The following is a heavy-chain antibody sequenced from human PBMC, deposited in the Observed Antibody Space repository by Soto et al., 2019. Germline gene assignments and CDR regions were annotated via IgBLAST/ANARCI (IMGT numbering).Heavy chain of an antibody. J-gene: IGHJ3*02. CDR2: ISYDGSNK. CDR3: ALTSEISWVGAFDI. CDR1: GFTFSSYG. Sequence: QVQLVESGGGVVQPGRSLRLSCAASGFTFSSYGMHWVRQAPGKGLEWVAVISYDGSNKYYADSVKGRFTISRDNSKNTLYLQMNSLRAEDTAVYYCALTSEISWVGAFDIWGQGTMVTVSS. D-gene: IGHD3-16*01. V-gene: IGHV3-30*03.